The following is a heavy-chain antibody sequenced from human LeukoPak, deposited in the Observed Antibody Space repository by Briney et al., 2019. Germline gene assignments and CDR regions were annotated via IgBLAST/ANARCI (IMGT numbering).Heavy chain of an antibody. Sequence: PGGSLRLSCAASGFTFSNYWMHWVRQVPGKGLVWVSRIKTDGSMTNYADSVKGRFTISRDNAKNSLYLQMNSLRVEDTAVYYCARDIRSDSTIWGQGTLVSVSS. CDR1: GFTFSNYW. V-gene: IGHV3-74*01. CDR3: ARDIRSDSTI. D-gene: IGHD6-25*01. CDR2: IKTDGSMT. J-gene: IGHJ4*02.